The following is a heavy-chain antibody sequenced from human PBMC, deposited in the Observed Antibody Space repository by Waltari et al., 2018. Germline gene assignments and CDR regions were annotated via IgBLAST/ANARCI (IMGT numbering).Heavy chain of an antibody. Sequence: EVQLVESGGGVVQAGGSLRLSCASSGCPLSRYWMHGVRQVPGQGLVWVSRINEDGSRTDYADSVKGRFAISRDNAKNTLYLQMYSLRVDDTAVYYCVRDQFGGDDYWGQGSLVTVSS. J-gene: IGHJ4*02. D-gene: IGHD3-16*01. V-gene: IGHV3-74*01. CDR2: INEDGSRT. CDR3: VRDQFGGDDY. CDR1: GCPLSRYW.